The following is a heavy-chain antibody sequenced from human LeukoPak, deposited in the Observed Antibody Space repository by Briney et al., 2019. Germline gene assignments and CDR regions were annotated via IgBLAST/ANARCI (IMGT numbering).Heavy chain of an antibody. Sequence: PGGSLTLSCAASGFTFSSYAMSWVRQAPGQGLEWVSAISGSGGSTYYADSVKGRFTISRDNSKNTLYLQMNSLRAEDTAVYYCAKGAFIAAAGTILDYWGQGTLVTVSS. CDR1: GFTFSSYA. CDR2: ISGSGGST. J-gene: IGHJ4*02. CDR3: AKGAFIAAAGTILDY. V-gene: IGHV3-23*01. D-gene: IGHD6-13*01.